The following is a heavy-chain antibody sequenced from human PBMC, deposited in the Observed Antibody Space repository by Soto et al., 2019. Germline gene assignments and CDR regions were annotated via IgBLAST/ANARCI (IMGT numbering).Heavy chain of an antibody. CDR1: GGSISSSTYY. J-gene: IGHJ6*02. CDR2: IYFRGST. CDR3: ATDWRPEALVWLGDYGMDV. V-gene: IGHV4-39*02. D-gene: IGHD3-10*01. Sequence: SETLSLTCTVSGGSISSSTYYWGWIRQPPGKGLEWIGSIYFRGSTYYNPSLKSRVTVSVDTSKKQFSLKLTSVTAADTAVYYCATDWRPEALVWLGDYGMDVWGQGTTVTVSS.